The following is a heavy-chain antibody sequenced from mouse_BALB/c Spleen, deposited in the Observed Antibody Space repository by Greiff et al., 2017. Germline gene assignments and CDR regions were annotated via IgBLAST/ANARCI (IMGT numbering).Heavy chain of an antibody. CDR3: GRGGYGNRFDY. D-gene: IGHD2-10*02. CDR1: GYSFTGYF. V-gene: IGHV1-37*01. CDR2: INPYDGDT. Sequence: DVQLLQSGPELVKPGASVKISCKASGYSFTGYFMNWVQQSHGKSLEWIGRINPYDGDTFYNQKFKGKATLTVDKSSSTAHMELLSLTSEDSAVYYCGRGGYGNRFDYWGQGTTLTVSS. J-gene: IGHJ2*01.